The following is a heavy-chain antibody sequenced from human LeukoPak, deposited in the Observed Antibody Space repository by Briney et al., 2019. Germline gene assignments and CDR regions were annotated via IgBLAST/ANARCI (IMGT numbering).Heavy chain of an antibody. J-gene: IGHJ4*02. CDR2: IRSSGTTM. CDR1: GFTFSRYH. CDR3: ARAQYYTDNTGYYYLHY. D-gene: IGHD3-22*01. Sequence: GGSLRLSCVGSGFTFSRYHMNWVRQVPGKGLEWISYIRSSGTTMYYADSVKGRFTVSRDNARNSLYLQTNSLRAEDTAVYYCARAQYYTDNTGYYYLHYWGQGTLVTVSS. V-gene: IGHV3-48*01.